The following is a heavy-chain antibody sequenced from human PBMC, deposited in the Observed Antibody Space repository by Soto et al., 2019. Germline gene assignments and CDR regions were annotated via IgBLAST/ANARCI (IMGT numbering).Heavy chain of an antibody. CDR1: GGSFSGYY. V-gene: IGHV4-34*01. CDR2: INHSGST. CDR3: ARGGLDY. Sequence: PXGTLSLTCAVYGGSFSGYYWSWIRQPPGKGLEWIGEINHSGSTNYNPSLKSRVTISVDTSKNQFSLKLSSVIAADTAVYYCARGGLDYWGQGTLVTVSS. J-gene: IGHJ4*02.